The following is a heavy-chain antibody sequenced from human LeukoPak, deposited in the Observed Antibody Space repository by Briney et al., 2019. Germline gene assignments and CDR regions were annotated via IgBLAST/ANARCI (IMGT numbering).Heavy chain of an antibody. CDR1: GGSISSYY. V-gene: IGHV4-59*12. J-gene: IGHJ4*02. CDR2: IYYSGST. CDR3: ARGPSGYDFYYFDY. Sequence: SETLSLTCTVSGGSISSYYWSWIRQPPGKGLEWIGYIYYSGSTNYNPSLKSRVTISVDKSKNQFSLKLSSVTAADTAVYYCARGPSGYDFYYFDYRGQGTLVTVSS. D-gene: IGHD5-12*01.